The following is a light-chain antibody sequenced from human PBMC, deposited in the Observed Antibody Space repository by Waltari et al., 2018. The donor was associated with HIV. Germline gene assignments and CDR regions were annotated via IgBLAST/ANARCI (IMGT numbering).Light chain of an antibody. Sequence: SYELTQPSSVSVSPGQPTRIPCSGDVLAKSYARGFQQEPGQAPVVLIYKDNERPSGSPWLFSGSSSGTTVTLTISGAQIEDEADYYWYSAADNMGVFGGGTKLTVL. J-gene: IGLJ3*02. CDR1: VLAKSY. CDR3: YSAADNMGV. V-gene: IGLV3-27*01. CDR2: KDN.